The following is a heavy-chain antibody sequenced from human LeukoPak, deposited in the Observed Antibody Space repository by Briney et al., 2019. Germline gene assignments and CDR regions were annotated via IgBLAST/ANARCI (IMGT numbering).Heavy chain of an antibody. Sequence: GGSLRLSCAASGFTVSGTYMNWVRQPPGKGLEWVSLIYSRGTTYYADSVKGRFTISRDNSNNTLYLQMSSLRVDDTAMYYCTRGDDFGDSWGQGTLVTVSS. V-gene: IGHV3-53*03. CDR3: TRGDDFGDS. CDR1: GFTVSGTY. CDR2: IYSRGTT. J-gene: IGHJ4*02. D-gene: IGHD4-17*01.